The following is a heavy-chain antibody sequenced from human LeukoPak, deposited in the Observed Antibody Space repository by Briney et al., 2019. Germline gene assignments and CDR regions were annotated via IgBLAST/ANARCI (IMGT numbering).Heavy chain of an antibody. CDR2: INHSGST. Sequence: SSETLSLTCAVYGGSFSGYYWSWIRQPPGKGLEWIGEINHSGSTNYNPSLKSRVTISVDTSKNQFSLKLSSVTAADTAVYYCASHPYSGSYYGTKRSYSDYWGQGTLVTVSS. CDR3: ASHPYSGSYYGTKRSYSDY. V-gene: IGHV4-34*01. CDR1: GGSFSGYY. D-gene: IGHD1-26*01. J-gene: IGHJ4*02.